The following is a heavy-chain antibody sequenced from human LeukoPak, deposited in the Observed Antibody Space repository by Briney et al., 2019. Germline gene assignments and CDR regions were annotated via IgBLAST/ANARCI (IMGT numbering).Heavy chain of an antibody. J-gene: IGHJ4*02. CDR1: GFTVSSNY. V-gene: IGHV3-53*01. D-gene: IGHD1-26*01. CDR2: IYSGGST. Sequence: PGGSLRLSCAASGFTVSSNYMSWVRQAPGKGLEWVSVIYSGGSTYYADSVKGRFTISRDNSKDTLYLQMNSLRAEDTAVYYCARGRESSWELLGYWGQGTLVTVSS. CDR3: ARGRESSWELLGY.